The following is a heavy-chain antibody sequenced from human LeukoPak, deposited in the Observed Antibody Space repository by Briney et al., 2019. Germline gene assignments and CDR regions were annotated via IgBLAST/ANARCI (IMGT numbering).Heavy chain of an antibody. V-gene: IGHV3-73*01. CDR3: TRLGSYYEMDV. CDR2: IRSKANSHAT. J-gene: IGHJ6*04. D-gene: IGHD3-10*01. CDR1: GFTLSGSA. Sequence: QTGGSLRLSCAASGFTLSGSAMHWVRQASGKGLEWIGRIRSKANSHATAYAASVKGRFIISRDDSKNTAYLQMNSLKTEDTAVYYCTRLGSYYEMDVWGKGTTVTISS.